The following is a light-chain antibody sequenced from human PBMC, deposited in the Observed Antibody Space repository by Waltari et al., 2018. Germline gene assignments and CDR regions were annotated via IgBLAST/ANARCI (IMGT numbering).Light chain of an antibody. V-gene: IGKV1-9*01. J-gene: IGKJ5*01. Sequence: DIQLTQSPSFLSASVGDRVTITCRASQGISSYLAWYQQKPGRAPKLLIYSASTLQSGVPSRFSGSGSGTEFTLTISSLQPEDFATYYSQKLNSYPPTTFGQGTRLEIK. CDR2: SAS. CDR3: QKLNSYPPTT. CDR1: QGISSY.